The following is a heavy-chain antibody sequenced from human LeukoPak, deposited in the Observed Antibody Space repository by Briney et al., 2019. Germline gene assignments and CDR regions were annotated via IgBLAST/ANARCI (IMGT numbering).Heavy chain of an antibody. CDR2: ISAYNANT. J-gene: IGHJ4*02. V-gene: IGHV1-18*01. Sequence: ASVKVSCRASGYTFTSYGIIWVRQAPGQGLEWMGWISAYNANTKYAQKLQGRVSMTTDTSTSTAYMELRSLRSDDTAVYYCARGPYCSGGSCYSQYFDYWGQGTLVTVSS. CDR3: ARGPYCSGGSCYSQYFDY. CDR1: GYTFTSYG. D-gene: IGHD2-15*01.